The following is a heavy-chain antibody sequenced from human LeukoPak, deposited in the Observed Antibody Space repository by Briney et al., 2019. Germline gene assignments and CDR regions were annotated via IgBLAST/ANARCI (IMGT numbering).Heavy chain of an antibody. V-gene: IGHV3-7*01. J-gene: IGHJ4*02. Sequence: GGSLRLSCAASGFTFSNYAMSWVRQAPGKGLEWVANIKEDGSEKYYVDSVKGRFTISRDNAKKSLYLQMDSLRAEDTAVYYCATHGYSELRYFDWSTNEWGQGTLVTVSS. CDR2: IKEDGSEK. CDR3: ATHGYSELRYFDWSTNE. D-gene: IGHD3-9*01. CDR1: GFTFSNYA.